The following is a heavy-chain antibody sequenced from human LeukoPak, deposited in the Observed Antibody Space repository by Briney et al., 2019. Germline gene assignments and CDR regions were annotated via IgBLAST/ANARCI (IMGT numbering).Heavy chain of an antibody. V-gene: IGHV4-39*01. D-gene: IGHD6-19*01. CDR3: ARYVLSVAGTSL. CDR1: GGSISSSSYY. Sequence: SDTLSLTCTVSGGSISSSSYYWGWIRQPPGQGLEWIGTIYYSGSTYYNPSLKSRVTISVDTSKNQFSLKLSSVTAADTAVYYCARYVLSVAGTSLWGQGTLVTVSS. CDR2: IYYSGST. J-gene: IGHJ4*02.